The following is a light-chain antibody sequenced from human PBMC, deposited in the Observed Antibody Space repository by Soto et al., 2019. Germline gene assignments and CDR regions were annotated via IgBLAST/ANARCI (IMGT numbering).Light chain of an antibody. CDR1: QSVSSVY. Sequence: EIVLTQSTGTMSLSPGERATLSCRASQSVSSVYLAWYQQKPGQAPRLLIYAASSRATGIPDRFSGSGSGTDFTLTISRLETEDFAEFYRQQYCISPYTFGKGTKLVIK. CDR3: QQYCISPYT. V-gene: IGKV3-20*01. J-gene: IGKJ2*01. CDR2: AAS.